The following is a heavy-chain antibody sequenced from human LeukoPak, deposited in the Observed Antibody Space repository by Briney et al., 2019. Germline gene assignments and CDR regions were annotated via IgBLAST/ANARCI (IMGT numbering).Heavy chain of an antibody. Sequence: ASVKVSCKASGYTFTSYGITWVRQAPGQGLEWMGWISGYNGSTNYAQKLQGRVTMTTDTSTSTAYMELRSLRSDDTAVYYCARTYSGYDLPDYWGQGTLVTVSS. CDR1: GYTFTSYG. V-gene: IGHV1-18*01. D-gene: IGHD5-12*01. CDR3: ARTYSGYDLPDY. J-gene: IGHJ4*02. CDR2: ISGYNGST.